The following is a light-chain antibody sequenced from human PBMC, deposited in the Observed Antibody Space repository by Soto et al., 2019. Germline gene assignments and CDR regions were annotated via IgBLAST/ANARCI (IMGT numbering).Light chain of an antibody. CDR3: QKYNSFPPT. Sequence: DFQMTQSPSSLSASVGDRVTITCRASQDISNDVAWYQLKPGKPPNLLISSSCTLQSGVPSRFSGTGYGTDFTLTIGNLQPDDVATYYCQKYNSFPPTFGGGTKVEI. J-gene: IGKJ4*01. CDR1: QDISND. V-gene: IGKV1-27*01. CDR2: SSC.